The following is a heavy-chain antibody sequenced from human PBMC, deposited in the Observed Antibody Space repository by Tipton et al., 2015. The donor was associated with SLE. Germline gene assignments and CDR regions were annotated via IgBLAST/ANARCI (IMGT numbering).Heavy chain of an antibody. CDR3: AKGEAGSNCDAFDI. D-gene: IGHD3-10*01. V-gene: IGHV3-23*01. CDR2: ISSSGGSS. Sequence: SLRLSCAASGFAFSNYAMNWVRQAPGKGLEWVSAISSSGGSSYYADSVKGRFTISRDYSKNTLYLQMNSLRAEDTALYYCAKGEAGSNCDAFDIWGQGTMVTVSS. CDR1: GFAFSNYA. J-gene: IGHJ3*02.